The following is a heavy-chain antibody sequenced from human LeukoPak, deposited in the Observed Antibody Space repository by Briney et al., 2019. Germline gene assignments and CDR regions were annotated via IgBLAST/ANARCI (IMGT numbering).Heavy chain of an antibody. D-gene: IGHD3-22*01. J-gene: IGHJ6*02. CDR3: AADSRSYFYYGMDV. CDR1: GGTFSSYA. V-gene: IGHV1-69*13. CDR2: IIPIFGTA. Sequence: SVKVSCKASGGTFSSYAISWVRQAPGQGLEWMGGIIPIFGTANYAQKFQGRVMITADESTSTAYMELSSLRSEDTAVYYCAADSRSYFYYGMDVWGQGTTVTVSS.